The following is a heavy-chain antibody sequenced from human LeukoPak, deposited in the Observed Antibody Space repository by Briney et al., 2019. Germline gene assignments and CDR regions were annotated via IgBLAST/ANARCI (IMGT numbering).Heavy chain of an antibody. CDR2: IKSKTDGGTT. J-gene: IGHJ4*02. V-gene: IGHV3-15*01. CDR1: GFTFSNAW. D-gene: IGHD5-18*01. CDR3: TTELVDTAMEPDY. Sequence: GGSLRLSCAAPGFTFSNAWMSWVRQAPGKGLEWVGRIKSKTDGGTTDYAAPVKGRFTISRDDSKNTLYLQMNSLKTEGTAVYYCTTELVDTAMEPDYWGQGTLVTVSS.